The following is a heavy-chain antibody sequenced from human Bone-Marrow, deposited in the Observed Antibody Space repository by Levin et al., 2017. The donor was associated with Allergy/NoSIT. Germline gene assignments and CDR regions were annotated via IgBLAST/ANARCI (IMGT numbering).Heavy chain of an antibody. CDR3: ALAFTEDAFIV. Sequence: KVSCKGSGYNFSNYWIAWVRQMPGKGLECMGTVYPGDSDIRYSPSLQGHVTISADTSISTTYLQWSSLKASDTAMYYCALAFTEDAFIVWGRGTIVTVSA. CDR2: VYPGDSDI. D-gene: IGHD2-8*02. V-gene: IGHV5-51*01. CDR1: GYNFSNYW. J-gene: IGHJ3*01.